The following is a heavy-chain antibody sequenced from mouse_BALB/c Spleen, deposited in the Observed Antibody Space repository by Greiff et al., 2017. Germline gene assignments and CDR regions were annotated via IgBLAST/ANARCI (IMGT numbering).Heavy chain of an antibody. CDR1: GFSLTSYG. J-gene: IGHJ4*01. V-gene: IGHV2-9*02. CDR3: APTYYYAMDY. Sequence: VKLLESGPGLVAPSQSLSITCPVSGFSLTSYGVHWVRQPPGKGLEWLGVIWAGGSTNYNSALMSRLSISKDNSKSQVFLKMNSLQTDDTAMYYCAPTYYYAMDYWGQGTSVTVSS. CDR2: IWAGGST.